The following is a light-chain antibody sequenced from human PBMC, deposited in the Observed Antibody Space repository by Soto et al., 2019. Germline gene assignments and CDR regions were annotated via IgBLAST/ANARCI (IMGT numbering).Light chain of an antibody. V-gene: IGKV3-15*01. J-gene: IGKJ2*01. CDR1: QSVSSN. Sequence: EIVMTQSPATLSVSPGERAALSCRASQSVSSNFAWYQQKPVQPPRLLIYGASTRANGSPARFSGSGSGTEFTLTISSLQSEDFAVYYCQQYNNWPYTFGQGTKLEIK. CDR2: GAS. CDR3: QQYNNWPYT.